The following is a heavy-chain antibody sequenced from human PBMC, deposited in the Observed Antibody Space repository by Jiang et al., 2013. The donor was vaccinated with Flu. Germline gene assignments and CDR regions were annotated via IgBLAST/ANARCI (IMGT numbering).Heavy chain of an antibody. CDR1: FSSYG. D-gene: IGHD3-3*01. CDR2: IWYDGSNK. Sequence: FSSYGMHWVRQAPGKGLEWVAVIWYDGSNKYYADSVKGRFTISRDNSKNTLYLQMNSLRAGDTAVYYCARDGDSNYDFWSGYYFDYWGQGTLVTVSS. CDR3: ARDGDSNYDFWSGYYFDY. J-gene: IGHJ4*02. V-gene: IGHV3-33*01.